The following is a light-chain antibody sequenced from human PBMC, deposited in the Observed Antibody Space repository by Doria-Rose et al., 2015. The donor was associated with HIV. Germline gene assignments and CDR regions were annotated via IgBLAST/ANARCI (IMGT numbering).Light chain of an antibody. CDR2: TAS. J-gene: IGKJ4*01. CDR3: QQSFSTLPLT. Sequence: DIRVPQSPSSLSSFVGARVTITCRASQSISNYLHWYQQKPGKAPKLLIYTASSLQSGAPSRFSGSGSGTDFTLTISSLQPEDSATYYCQQSFSTLPLTFGGGTNVEIK. V-gene: IGKV1-39*01. CDR1: QSISNY.